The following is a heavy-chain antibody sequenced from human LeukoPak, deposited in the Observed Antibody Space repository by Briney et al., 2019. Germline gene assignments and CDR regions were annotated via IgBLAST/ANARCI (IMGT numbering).Heavy chain of an antibody. CDR3: ARASGDIVETATMGSY. V-gene: IGHV3-21*01. CDR1: GFTFSTYS. D-gene: IGHD5-18*01. J-gene: IGHJ4*02. CDR2: ISSSSSSI. Sequence: AGSLRLSCAASGFTFSTYSMNCVRQAPGKGLEWVSSISSSSSSIYYADSVKGRFTIARDNAKTSLYLQMNSLRAEDTAVYYCARASGDIVETATMGSYWGQGTLVTVSS.